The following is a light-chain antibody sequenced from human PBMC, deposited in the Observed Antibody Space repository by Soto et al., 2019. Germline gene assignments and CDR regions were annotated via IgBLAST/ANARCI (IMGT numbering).Light chain of an antibody. CDR1: QSVSSSY. V-gene: IGKV3-20*01. CDR3: QQYASSGT. CDR2: GAT. J-gene: IGKJ1*01. Sequence: EIVLTQSPGTLSLSPGERATLSCRASQSVSSSYLAWYQQKPGQAPRLLIYGATSRATGIPDRFSGSGSGTDFTLTISRLEPGDSAVYYCQQYASSGTFGQGTKVQIK.